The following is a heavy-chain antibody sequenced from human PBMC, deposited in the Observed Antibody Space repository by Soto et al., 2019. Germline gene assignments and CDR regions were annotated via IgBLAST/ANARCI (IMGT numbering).Heavy chain of an antibody. Sequence: GGSLRLSCAASGLTLSSCAMRWVRQAPGKGLEWVSTISGGGGNTYYADSAKGRFTISRDNSKNTLYLQMNSLRAEDTAVYYCAKDSGSYYFDYWGQGTLVTVSS. CDR3: AKDSGSYYFDY. V-gene: IGHV3-23*01. D-gene: IGHD1-26*01. CDR2: ISGGGGNT. CDR1: GLTLSSCA. J-gene: IGHJ4*02.